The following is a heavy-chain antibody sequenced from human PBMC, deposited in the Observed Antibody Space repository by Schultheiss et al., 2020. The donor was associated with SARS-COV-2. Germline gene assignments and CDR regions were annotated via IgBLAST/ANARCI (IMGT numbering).Heavy chain of an antibody. CDR2: IYYSGST. V-gene: IGHV4-39*01. D-gene: IGHD6-19*01. Sequence: SETLSLTCTVSGGSVSNGYFYWSWIRQPPGKGLEWIGNIYYSGSTYYNPSLKSRVTISVDTSKSQFSLKLSSVTAADTAVYYCARRDSSGSRPDFDYWGQGTLVTVSS. CDR3: ARRDSSGSRPDFDY. J-gene: IGHJ4*02. CDR1: GGSVSNGYFY.